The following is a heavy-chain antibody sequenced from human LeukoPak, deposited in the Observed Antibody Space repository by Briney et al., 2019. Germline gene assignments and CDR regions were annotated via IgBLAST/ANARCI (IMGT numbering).Heavy chain of an antibody. D-gene: IGHD6-6*01. CDR2: ISTNTGNP. V-gene: IGHV7-4-1*02. CDR3: AGGAPYSSSSWFDP. CDR1: GYTFTSYA. J-gene: IGHJ5*02. Sequence: ASVKVSCKASGYTFTSYAMNWVRQAPGQGLEWMGWISTNTGNPTYAQGFTGRFVFSLDTSVSTAYLQISSLKAEDTAVYYCAGGAPYSSSSWFDPWGQGTLVTVSS.